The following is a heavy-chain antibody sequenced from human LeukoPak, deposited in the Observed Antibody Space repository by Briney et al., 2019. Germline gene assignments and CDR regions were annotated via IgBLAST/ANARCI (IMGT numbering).Heavy chain of an antibody. D-gene: IGHD2-2*01. CDR3: AAGCSSTSCYWYYYTDV. CDR2: INQSGST. Sequence: SETLSLTCAVYGGSFSGYYWSWIRQPPGKWLEWIGEINQSGSTNYNPSLKSRVTISVDTYKKQFSLNLSPVTAADTAVYYCAAGCSSTSCYWYYYTDVWGKGTTVTVSS. V-gene: IGHV4-34*01. J-gene: IGHJ6*03. CDR1: GGSFSGYY.